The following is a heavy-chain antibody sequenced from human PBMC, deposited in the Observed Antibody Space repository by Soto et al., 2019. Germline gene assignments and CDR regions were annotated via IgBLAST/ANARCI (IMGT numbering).Heavy chain of an antibody. CDR1: GLTFSSYA. CDR2: ISGSGGST. D-gene: IGHD6-19*01. V-gene: IGHV3-23*01. J-gene: IGHJ4*02. Sequence: HPGGSLRLSCAASGLTFSSYAMSWVRQAPGKGLEWVSAISGSGGSTFYADSVKGRFTISRDNSKNTLFLQMNSLRVEDTAVYYCAGRIAVAGTLAYWGQGTLVTVSS. CDR3: AGRIAVAGTLAY.